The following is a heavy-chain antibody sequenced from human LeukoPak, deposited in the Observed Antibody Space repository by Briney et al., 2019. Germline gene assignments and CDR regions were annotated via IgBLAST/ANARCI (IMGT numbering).Heavy chain of an antibody. D-gene: IGHD5-12*01. CDR1: GFTFSSYA. Sequence: SGGSLRLSCAASGFTFSSYAMHWVRQATGKGLEWVSAIGTAGDTYYPGSVKGRFTISRENAKNSLYLQMNSLRAGDTAVYYCARVRKYSGYYSWYFDLWGRGTLVTVSS. CDR3: ARVRKYSGYYSWYFDL. CDR2: IGTAGDT. J-gene: IGHJ2*01. V-gene: IGHV3-13*01.